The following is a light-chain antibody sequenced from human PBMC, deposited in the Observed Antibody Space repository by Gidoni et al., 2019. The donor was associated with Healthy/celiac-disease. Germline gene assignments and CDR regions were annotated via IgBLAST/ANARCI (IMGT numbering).Light chain of an antibody. CDR2: DAS. CDR3: PQRSDWPALI. V-gene: IGKV3-11*01. Sequence: ELELTQSPATLSLSPGERATLSCRASQSISSYLAWYQQKPGQAPRLLIYDASNRATGIPARFSGSGSGTDFTLTISSLEPEDFAVYYCPQRSDWPALIFGEXTKVEIK. CDR1: QSISSY. J-gene: IGKJ4*01.